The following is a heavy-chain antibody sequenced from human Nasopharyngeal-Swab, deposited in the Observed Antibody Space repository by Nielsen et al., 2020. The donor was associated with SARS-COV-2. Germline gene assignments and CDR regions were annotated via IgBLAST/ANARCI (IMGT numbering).Heavy chain of an antibody. J-gene: IGHJ6*03. Sequence: SETLSLTCTVSGGSISSYYWSWIRQPPGKGLEWIGYIYYSGSTNYNPSLKSRVTISVDTSKNQFSLKLSSATAADTAVYYCAKNGNGYSYGSYYMDVWGKGTTVTVSS. V-gene: IGHV4-59*01. CDR2: IYYSGST. CDR3: AKNGNGYSYGSYYMDV. CDR1: GGSISSYY. D-gene: IGHD5-18*01.